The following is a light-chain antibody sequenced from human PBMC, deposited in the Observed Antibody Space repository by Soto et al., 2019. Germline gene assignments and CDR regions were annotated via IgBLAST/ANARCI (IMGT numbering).Light chain of an antibody. V-gene: IGLV2-14*01. CDR2: DVS. J-gene: IGLJ2*01. CDR3: SSYTSISTVV. Sequence: QSVLTQAASVSGSPGQSITISCTGTSSDVGGYNYVSWYQQHPGKAPKLMIYDVSNRPSGVSNRFSGSMSGNTASLTISGLQAEDEADYYCSSYTSISTVVFGGGTKLTVL. CDR1: SSDVGGYNY.